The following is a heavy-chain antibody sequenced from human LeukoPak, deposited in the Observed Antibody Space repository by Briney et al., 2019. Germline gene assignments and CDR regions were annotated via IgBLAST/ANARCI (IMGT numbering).Heavy chain of an antibody. CDR2: IIPILGIA. Sequence: VASVKVSCKASGGTFSSYAISWVRQAPGQGLEWMGRIIPILGIANYAQKFQGRVTITADKSTSTAYMELSSLRSEDTAVYYCASCSGYYGFWYWGQGTLVTVSS. CDR3: ASCSGYYGFWY. D-gene: IGHD3-22*01. J-gene: IGHJ4*02. V-gene: IGHV1-69*04. CDR1: GGTFSSYA.